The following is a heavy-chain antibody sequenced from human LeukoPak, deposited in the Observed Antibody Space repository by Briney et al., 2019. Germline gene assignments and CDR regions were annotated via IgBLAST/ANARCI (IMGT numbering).Heavy chain of an antibody. D-gene: IGHD2-15*01. CDR1: GFTFSSYT. J-gene: IGHJ4*02. V-gene: IGHV3-21*04. CDR3: AKARGEQNGGSNY. Sequence: GGSLRLSCAASGFTFSSYTMNWVRQAPGKGLEWVSSISSSRSYIYYADSVKGRFTISRDNAKKSLYLQMNSLRAEDTAVYYCAKARGEQNGGSNYWGQGTQVIVSS. CDR2: ISSSRSYI.